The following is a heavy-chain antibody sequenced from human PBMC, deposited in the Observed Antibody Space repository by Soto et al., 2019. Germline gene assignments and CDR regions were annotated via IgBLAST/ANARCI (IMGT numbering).Heavy chain of an antibody. V-gene: IGHV1-58*01. D-gene: IGHD3-9*01. CDR2: IVVGSGNT. CDR3: AADLQYDILTGYSPPDAFDI. Sequence: GASVKVSCKASGFTFTSSAVQWVRQARGQGLERIGWIVVGSGNTNYAQKFQERVTITRDMSTSTAYMELSSLRSEDTAVYYCAADLQYDILTGYSPPDAFDIWGQGTMVTVSS. CDR1: GFTFTSSA. J-gene: IGHJ3*02.